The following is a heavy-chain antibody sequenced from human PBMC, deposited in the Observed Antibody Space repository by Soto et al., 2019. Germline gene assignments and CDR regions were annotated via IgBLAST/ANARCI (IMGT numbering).Heavy chain of an antibody. Sequence: GESLKISCKGSGYSFTSYWIGWVRQMPGKGLEWMGIIYPGDSDTRYSPSFQGQVTISADKSISTAYLQWSSLKASDTAMYYCARQNYYGSGRNEHYYYYMDVRGKGTTVTVSS. J-gene: IGHJ6*03. CDR2: IYPGDSDT. V-gene: IGHV5-51*01. D-gene: IGHD3-10*01. CDR3: ARQNYYGSGRNEHYYYYMDV. CDR1: GYSFTSYW.